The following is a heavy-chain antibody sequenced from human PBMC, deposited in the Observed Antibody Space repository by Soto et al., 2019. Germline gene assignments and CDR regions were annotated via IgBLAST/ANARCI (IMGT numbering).Heavy chain of an antibody. D-gene: IGHD5-18*01. Sequence: ASETLSLTCTVSGGSISSGGYYWSWIRQHPGKGLEWIGYIYYSGSTYYNPSLKSRVTISVDTSKNQFSLKLSSVTAADTAVYYCARELGVYSYGYNWFDPWGQGTLVTVSS. CDR2: IYYSGST. J-gene: IGHJ5*02. CDR1: GGSISSGGYY. V-gene: IGHV4-31*03. CDR3: ARELGVYSYGYNWFDP.